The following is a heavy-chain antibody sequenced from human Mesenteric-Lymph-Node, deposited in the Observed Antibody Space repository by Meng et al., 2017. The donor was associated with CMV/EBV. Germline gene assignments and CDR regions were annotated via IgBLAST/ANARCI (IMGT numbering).Heavy chain of an antibody. Sequence: GYTFTSYAMNWVRQAPGQGLEWMGWINTDTENPTYAQGFTGRFVFSLDTSVSTAYLQISSLEAEDTAVYYCARPVGYCSDTSCYLAYWGQGTLVTVSS. CDR2: INTDTENP. J-gene: IGHJ4*02. D-gene: IGHD2-2*01. CDR1: GYTFTSYA. V-gene: IGHV7-4-1*02. CDR3: ARPVGYCSDTSCYLAY.